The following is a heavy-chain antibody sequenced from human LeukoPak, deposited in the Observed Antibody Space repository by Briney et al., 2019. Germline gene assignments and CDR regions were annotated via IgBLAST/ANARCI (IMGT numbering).Heavy chain of an antibody. Sequence: GGSLRLSCAASGFTFSTYSMNWVRQAPGKGLEWVSVIYSGGSTYYADSVKGRFTISRDNSKNTLYLQMNSLRAEDTAVYYCARGPTYYYDSSGRPYAFDIWGQGTMVTVSS. J-gene: IGHJ3*02. CDR1: GFTFSTYS. V-gene: IGHV3-53*01. CDR2: IYSGGST. CDR3: ARGPTYYYDSSGRPYAFDI. D-gene: IGHD3-22*01.